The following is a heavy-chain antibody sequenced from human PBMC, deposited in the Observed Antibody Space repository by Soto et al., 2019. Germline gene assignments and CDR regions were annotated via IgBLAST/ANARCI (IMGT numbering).Heavy chain of an antibody. Sequence: XATLWLTCSVSGGCISYKSYYWGWIRQPPGKGLEWVGGIFYTGTTYYSPSLKDRVTISVDTSKNSFSLNLTSVTAADTAVYFCARLVVVVPVANVWGQGALVTVSS. J-gene: IGHJ4*02. D-gene: IGHD2-2*01. CDR1: GGCISYKSYY. CDR2: IFYTGTT. CDR3: ARLVVVVPVANV. V-gene: IGHV4-39*02.